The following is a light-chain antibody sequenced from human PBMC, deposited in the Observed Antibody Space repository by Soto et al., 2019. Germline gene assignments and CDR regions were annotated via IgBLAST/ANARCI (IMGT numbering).Light chain of an antibody. CDR2: MGS. CDR3: MQALQTPLT. Sequence: DIVMTQSPLSLPVTPGEPASISCRSSQSLLHSNGYNYLDWYLQKPGQSPQVLIYMGSNRASGGPDRFRGSGSGTDFTLKISRVEAEEVGVYYCMQALQTPLTFGGGTKVEIK. J-gene: IGKJ4*02. V-gene: IGKV2-28*01. CDR1: QSLLHSNGYNY.